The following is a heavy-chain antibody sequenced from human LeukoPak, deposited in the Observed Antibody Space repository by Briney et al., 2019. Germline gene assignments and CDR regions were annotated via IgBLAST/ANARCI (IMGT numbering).Heavy chain of an antibody. V-gene: IGHV3-48*01. CDR3: ARSFDI. CDR2: ISSTSSSR. CDR1: GFTFSSYA. Sequence: PGGSLRLSCAASGFTFSSYAMNWVRQAPGKGLEWVSYISSTSSSRDYVDSVKGRFTISRDNDKKSLYLQMNSLRPEDTAAYYCARSFDIWGQGTMVTVSS. J-gene: IGHJ3*02.